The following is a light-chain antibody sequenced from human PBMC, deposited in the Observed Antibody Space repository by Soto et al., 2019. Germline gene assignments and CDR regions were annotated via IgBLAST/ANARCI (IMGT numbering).Light chain of an antibody. CDR1: KLGNKY. CDR3: QAWDSTTVV. Sequence: SYELTQRPSVSVFPGQTASITSSGDKLGNKYTCWYQQKPGQSPVLVIYQDIKRPSGIPERFSGSYSGNTATLTISGTQAMDEADYYCQAWDSTTVVFGGGTKLTVL. CDR2: QDI. V-gene: IGLV3-1*01. J-gene: IGLJ2*01.